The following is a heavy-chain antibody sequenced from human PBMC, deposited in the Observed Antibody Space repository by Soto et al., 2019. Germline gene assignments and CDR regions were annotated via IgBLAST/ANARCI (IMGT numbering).Heavy chain of an antibody. Sequence: SETLSLTCTVSGGSISSGGYYWSWIRQHPGKGLEWIGYIYYSGSTYYNPSLKSRVTISVDTSKNQFPLKLSSVTAADTAVYYCARVTPRDYYDSSGWWFDPWGQGTLVTVSS. CDR2: IYYSGST. D-gene: IGHD3-22*01. CDR1: GGSISSGGYY. CDR3: ARVTPRDYYDSSGWWFDP. J-gene: IGHJ5*02. V-gene: IGHV4-31*03.